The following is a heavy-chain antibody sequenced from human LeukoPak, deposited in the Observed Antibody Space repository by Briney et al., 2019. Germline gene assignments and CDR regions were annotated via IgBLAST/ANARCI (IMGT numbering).Heavy chain of an antibody. CDR1: GGSISSYY. D-gene: IGHD2-21*01. V-gene: IGHV4-59*01. J-gene: IGHJ5*02. CDR3: ARGGPYSLADP. Sequence: SETLSLTCTVSGGSISSYYWSWIRQPPGKGLEWIGYIYYSGSTNYNPSLKSRVTISVDTSKNQFSLKLSSVTAADTAVYYCARGGPYSLADPWGQGTLVTVSS. CDR2: IYYSGST.